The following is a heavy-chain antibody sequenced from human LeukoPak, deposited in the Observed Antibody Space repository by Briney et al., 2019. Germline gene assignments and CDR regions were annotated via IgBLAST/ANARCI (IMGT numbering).Heavy chain of an antibody. CDR2: ISSSSYI. Sequence: GGSLRLSCAASGFTFSSYSMNWVRQAPGKGLAWVSSISSSSYIYYADSVKGRFTISRDNAKNSPYLQMNSLRAEDTAVYYCARGQPFDYWGQGTLVTVSS. CDR1: GFTFSSYS. CDR3: ARGQPFDY. D-gene: IGHD6-13*01. V-gene: IGHV3-21*01. J-gene: IGHJ4*02.